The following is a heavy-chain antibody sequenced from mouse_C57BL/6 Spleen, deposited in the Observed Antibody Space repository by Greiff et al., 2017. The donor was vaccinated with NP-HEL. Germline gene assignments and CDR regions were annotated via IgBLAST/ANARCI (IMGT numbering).Heavy chain of an antibody. D-gene: IGHD2-4*01. CDR2: INPNNGGT. J-gene: IGHJ1*03. V-gene: IGHV1-26*01. Sequence: EVQLQQSGPELVKPGASVKISCKASGYTFTDYYMNWVKQSHGKSLEWIGDINPNNGGTSYNQKFKGKATLTVDKSSSTAYMELRSLTSEDSAVYYCARVYDYGDWYFDVWGTGTTVTVSS. CDR1: GYTFTDYY. CDR3: ARVYDYGDWYFDV.